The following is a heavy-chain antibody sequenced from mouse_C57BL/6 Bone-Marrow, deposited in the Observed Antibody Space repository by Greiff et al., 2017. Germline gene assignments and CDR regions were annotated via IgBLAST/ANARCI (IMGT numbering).Heavy chain of an antibody. V-gene: IGHV1-72*01. CDR2: IVPNSGGT. J-gene: IGHJ3*01. CDR1: GYTFTSYW. D-gene: IGHD1-1*01. CDR3: ARGDDYGSSPWFAY. Sequence: QVQLQQPGAELVKPGASVKLSCKASGYTFTSYWMQWVKQRPGRRLEWIGRIVPNSGGTKYNEKFKSKATLTVDKHSSTAYMQLSSLTSEDSAVYNCARGDDYGSSPWFAYWGQGTLVTVSA.